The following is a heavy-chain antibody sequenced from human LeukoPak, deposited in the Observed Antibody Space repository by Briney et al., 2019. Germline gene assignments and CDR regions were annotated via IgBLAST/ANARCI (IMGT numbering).Heavy chain of an antibody. Sequence: GSVKVSCKASGYTFTGYYMHWVRQAPGQGLEWMGWINPNSDGTNYAQKFQGRVTMTRDTSISTGYMELSNLTSDDTAVYSCARLDGGNSGLDYWGQGTLVTVSS. CDR2: INPNSDGT. V-gene: IGHV1-2*02. D-gene: IGHD4-23*01. CDR3: ARLDGGNSGLDY. J-gene: IGHJ4*02. CDR1: GYTFTGYY.